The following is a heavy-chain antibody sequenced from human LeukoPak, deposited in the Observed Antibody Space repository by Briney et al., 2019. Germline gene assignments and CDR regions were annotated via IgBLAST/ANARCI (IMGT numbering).Heavy chain of an antibody. J-gene: IGHJ5*02. D-gene: IGHD3-3*01. CDR3: AKCVFLGWSHRNWFDP. V-gene: IGHV3-23*01. Sequence: PGGSLRLSCAASGFTFSNYAMTWVRQAPGKGLEWVSGISGSGGNTYYADSVKGRFTISRDNSKNTLYLQMNSLRAEDTAVYYCAKCVFLGWSHRNWFDPWGQGTLVTVSS. CDR2: ISGSGGNT. CDR1: GFTFSNYA.